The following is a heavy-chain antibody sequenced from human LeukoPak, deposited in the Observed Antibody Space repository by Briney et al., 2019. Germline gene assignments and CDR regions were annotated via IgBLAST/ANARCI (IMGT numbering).Heavy chain of an antibody. J-gene: IGHJ1*01. Sequence: SQTLSLTCTVSGCSISSGGYYWSWIRQHPGKGLEWNGNIYYSGSTYYNPSLKSLVTISVDTTKNQFFLKLSSVTAADTVGYYCAGSSGSYYHFQHWGQGTLVTVSS. CDR3: AGSSGSYYHFQH. CDR2: IYYSGST. D-gene: IGHD3-10*01. CDR1: GCSISSGGYY. V-gene: IGHV4-31*01.